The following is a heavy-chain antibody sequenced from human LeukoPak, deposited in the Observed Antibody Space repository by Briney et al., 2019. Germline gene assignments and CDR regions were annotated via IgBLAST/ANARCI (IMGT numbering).Heavy chain of an antibody. CDR2: IHYSGST. CDR3: ARDLRMGGPWRQFDY. J-gene: IGHJ4*02. Sequence: SETLSLTCTVSGSMYNYYWSWIRQPPGKGLEWIGYIHYSGSTNYNPSLKSRVTMSLDTSKNQVSLKLNSVTAADTAVYYCARDLRMGGPWRQFDYWGQGTLVTVSS. CDR1: GSMYNYY. D-gene: IGHD3-16*01. V-gene: IGHV4-59*12.